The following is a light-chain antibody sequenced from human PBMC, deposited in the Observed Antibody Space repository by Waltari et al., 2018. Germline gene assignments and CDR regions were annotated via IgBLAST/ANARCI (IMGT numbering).Light chain of an antibody. V-gene: IGLV10-54*01. Sequence: QAGLTQPSSVSKGLRQTATLTCTGNSNNVGNQGAAWLQQHQGHPPKLLSSRNNNRPSGISHRFSASRSGNTASLTITGLQPEDEADYYCSAWDSSLSSWVFGGGTKLTVL. J-gene: IGLJ3*02. CDR1: SNNVGNQG. CDR2: RNN. CDR3: SAWDSSLSSWV.